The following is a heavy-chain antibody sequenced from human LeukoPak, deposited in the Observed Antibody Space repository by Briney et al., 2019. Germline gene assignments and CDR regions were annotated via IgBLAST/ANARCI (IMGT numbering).Heavy chain of an antibody. CDR1: GFAFSTYD. D-gene: IGHD5-12*01. J-gene: IGHJ3*02. Sequence: GGSLRLSCAASGFAFSTYDMHGVRQATGKGLEWVSAIGIAGDTYYPGSVKGRFTISRENAKNSLYLQLNSLRAGDTAVYYCARGYVHAFDIWGQGTMVTVSS. V-gene: IGHV3-13*04. CDR2: IGIAGDT. CDR3: ARGYVHAFDI.